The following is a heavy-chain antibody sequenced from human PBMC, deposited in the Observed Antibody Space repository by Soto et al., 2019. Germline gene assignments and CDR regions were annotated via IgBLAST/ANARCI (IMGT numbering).Heavy chain of an antibody. D-gene: IGHD4-17*01. CDR1: GGSFSGYY. Sequence: SETLSLTCAVYGGSFSGYYWSWIRQPPGKGLEWIGEINHSGSTNYNPSLKSRGTISVDTSKNQFSLKLSSVTAADTAVYYCARDTVTALEGMDVWGQGTTVTVSS. V-gene: IGHV4-34*01. CDR2: INHSGST. J-gene: IGHJ6*02. CDR3: ARDTVTALEGMDV.